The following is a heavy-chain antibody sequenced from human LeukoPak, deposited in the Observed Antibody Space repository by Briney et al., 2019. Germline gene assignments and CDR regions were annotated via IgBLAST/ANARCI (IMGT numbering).Heavy chain of an antibody. Sequence: ASVKVSCKASGGTFSSYAISWVRQAPGQGLEWMGGIIPIFGTANYAQKFQGRVTITADKSTSTAYMELSSLRSEDTAVYHCARARETHIVVVTAFDYWGQGTLVTVSS. CDR1: GGTFSSYA. J-gene: IGHJ4*02. CDR3: ARARETHIVVVTAFDY. CDR2: IIPIFGTA. V-gene: IGHV1-69*06. D-gene: IGHD2-21*02.